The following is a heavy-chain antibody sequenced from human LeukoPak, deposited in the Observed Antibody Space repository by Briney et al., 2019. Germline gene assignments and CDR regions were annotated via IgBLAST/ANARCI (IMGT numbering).Heavy chain of an antibody. J-gene: IGHJ3*02. CDR2: ISGGGDST. Sequence: PGGSLRLSCAASGFTFSTYPTSWVRQAPGKGLEWVSAISGGGDSTYYADSVKGRFTISRDNYKNTLNLQMNSLRAEDTALYYCAKDSVRGYSGYGDDGFDIWGQGTMVTVSS. CDR3: AKDSVRGYSGYGDDGFDI. D-gene: IGHD5-12*01. V-gene: IGHV3-23*01. CDR1: GFTFSTYP.